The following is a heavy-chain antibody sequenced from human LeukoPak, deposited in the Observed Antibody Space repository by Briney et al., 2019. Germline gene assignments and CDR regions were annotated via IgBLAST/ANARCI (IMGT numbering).Heavy chain of an antibody. J-gene: IGHJ4*02. Sequence: GGSLRLSCVAYGSPVSSYSFHWVRQAPGKGLEWGALLSYDGSIKHYAYSVKGRFTLSRDNSKSSVYLQMDSPKADDTAVYYCARGVSTWYRIDYWGQGTLVTVSS. CDR1: GSPVSSYS. V-gene: IGHV3-30*01. CDR2: LSYDGSIK. D-gene: IGHD6-13*01. CDR3: ARGVSTWYRIDY.